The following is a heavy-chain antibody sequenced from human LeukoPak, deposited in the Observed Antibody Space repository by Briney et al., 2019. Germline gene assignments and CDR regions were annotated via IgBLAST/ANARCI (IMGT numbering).Heavy chain of an antibody. CDR1: GYTFTDYW. Sequence: GESLKISCKGSGYTFTDYWIGWVRQMPGKGLEWMAIIYPGDADTRYSPSFQGQVTITADKSISTAYLQWSSLKASDTGMYYCARLMADDYGDSGSSRGDYWGQGTLVTVSS. V-gene: IGHV5-51*01. CDR2: IYPGDADT. D-gene: IGHD4-17*01. CDR3: ARLMADDYGDSGSSRGDY. J-gene: IGHJ4*02.